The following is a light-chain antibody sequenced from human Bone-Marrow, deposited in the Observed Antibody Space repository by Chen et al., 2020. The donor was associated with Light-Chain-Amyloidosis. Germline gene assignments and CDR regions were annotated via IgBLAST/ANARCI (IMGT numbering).Light chain of an antibody. CDR3: QQYGSSLYT. V-gene: IGKV3-20*01. CDR2: GAS. CDR1: QSVSSSY. J-gene: IGKJ2*01. Sequence: DIVLTQSPGTLSLSPGERATLSCRASQSVSSSYLAWYQQKPGQAPRLLIYGASSRATGIPDRFSGSGSGTDFTLTINRLEPEDFVVYYCQQYGSSLYTFGQGTKLEIK.